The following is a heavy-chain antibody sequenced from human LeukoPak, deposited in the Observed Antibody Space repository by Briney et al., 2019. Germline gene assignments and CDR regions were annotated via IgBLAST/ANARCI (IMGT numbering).Heavy chain of an antibody. CDR3: AKKAQYNGNYPLDY. D-gene: IGHD1-26*01. CDR1: GFTFTSYS. V-gene: IGHV3-23*01. J-gene: IGHJ4*02. Sequence: GGSLRLSCAASGFTFTSYSMSWVRQAPGKGLEWVSGTSDRDDYTYYADSVKGRFTISRDNSKNTLYLQMNSLRAEDTALYFCAKKAQYNGNYPLDYWGQGTLVTVSS. CDR2: TSDRDDYT.